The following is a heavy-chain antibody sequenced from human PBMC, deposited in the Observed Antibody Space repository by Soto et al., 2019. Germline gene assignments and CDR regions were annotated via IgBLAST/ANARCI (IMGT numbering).Heavy chain of an antibody. J-gene: IGHJ6*03. Sequence: GGSLRLSCAASGFTFSSYWMHWVRQAPGKGLVWVSRINSDGSSTSYADPVKGRFTISRDNAKNTLYLQMNSPRAEDTAVYYCARNAHANYYYYHMDVWGKGTTVTSP. CDR2: INSDGSST. V-gene: IGHV3-74*01. CDR3: ARNAHANYYYYHMDV. CDR1: GFTFSSYW. D-gene: IGHD2-2*01.